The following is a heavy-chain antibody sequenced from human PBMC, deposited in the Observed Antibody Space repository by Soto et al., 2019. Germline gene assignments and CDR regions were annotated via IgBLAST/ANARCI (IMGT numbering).Heavy chain of an antibody. CDR2: ISSNGGST. CDR1: GFTFSSYA. J-gene: IGHJ4*02. Sequence: GGSLRLSCSASGFTFSSYAMHWVRQAPGKGLEYVSAISSNGGSTYYADSVKGRFTISRDNSKNTLYLQMSSLRAEDTAVYYCVKDWGSSGWSDIWSAKYYFDYWGQGTLVTVSS. CDR3: VKDWGSSGWSDIWSAKYYFDY. D-gene: IGHD6-19*01. V-gene: IGHV3-64D*08.